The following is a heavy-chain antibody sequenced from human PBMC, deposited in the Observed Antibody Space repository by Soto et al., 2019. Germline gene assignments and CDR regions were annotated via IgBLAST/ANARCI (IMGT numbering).Heavy chain of an antibody. V-gene: IGHV2-26*01. D-gene: IGHD2-15*01. CDR3: ARIRAEVYCNGGNCLDL. Sequence: ESGPTLVNPTETLTLTCTVSGFSFSNARMGVSWIRQPPGKALEWLAHIFSNDEKSYSTSLKSRLTISTDSCKRQVMLSMTSMDPVETATYYCARIRAEVYCNGGNCLDLWGQGTLVTVSS. J-gene: IGHJ1*01. CDR2: IFSNDEK. CDR1: GFSFSNARMG.